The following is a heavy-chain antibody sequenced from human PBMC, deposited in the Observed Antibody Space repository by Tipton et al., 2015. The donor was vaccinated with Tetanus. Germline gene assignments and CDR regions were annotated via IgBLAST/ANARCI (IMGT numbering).Heavy chain of an antibody. Sequence: SLRLSCAASGFTVGSNYMGWVRQAPGKGLEWVSFIYAGGSTYYADSVQGRCTISRGTSRNTLYLQINSLRIDDTAVYYCVRTFTGSYNNWGHGTLVPVSS. CDR1: GFTVGSNY. J-gene: IGHJ4*01. V-gene: IGHV3-53*01. CDR3: VRTFTGSYNN. CDR2: IYAGGST. D-gene: IGHD1-26*01.